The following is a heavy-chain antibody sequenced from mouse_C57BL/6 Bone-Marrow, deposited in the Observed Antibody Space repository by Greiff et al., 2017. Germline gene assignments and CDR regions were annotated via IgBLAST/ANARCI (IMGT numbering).Heavy chain of an antibody. V-gene: IGHV1-64*01. CDR3: ARTAAQAPGYARDY. Sequence: QVQLQQPGAELVKPGASVKLSCKASGYTFTSYWMHWVKQRPGQGLEWIGMIHPNSGSTNYNEKFKSKATLTVDKSSSTAYMQLSSLTSEDSAIYYGARTAAQAPGYARDYWGQGTSVTVSS. D-gene: IGHD3-2*02. J-gene: IGHJ4*01. CDR2: IHPNSGST. CDR1: GYTFTSYW.